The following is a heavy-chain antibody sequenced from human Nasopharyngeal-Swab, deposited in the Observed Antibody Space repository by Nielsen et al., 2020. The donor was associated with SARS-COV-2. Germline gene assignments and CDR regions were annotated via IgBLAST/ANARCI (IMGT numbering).Heavy chain of an antibody. D-gene: IGHD1-26*01. Sequence: VRQAPGKGLEWVSYISRSSSTIYYADSVKGRFTISRDNAKNSLYLQMNSLRDEDTAVYYCATSPGSYLAYWGQGTLVTVSS. J-gene: IGHJ4*02. V-gene: IGHV3-48*02. CDR3: ATSPGSYLAY. CDR2: ISRSSSTI.